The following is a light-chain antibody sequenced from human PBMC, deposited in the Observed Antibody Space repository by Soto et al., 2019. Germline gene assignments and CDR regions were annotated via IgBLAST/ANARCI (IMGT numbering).Light chain of an antibody. J-gene: IGLJ2*01. CDR1: SSDVGGYNY. CDR3: SSYTSSSTL. V-gene: IGLV2-14*03. Sequence: QSVLTQPASVSGSPGQSITISCTGTSSDVGGYNYVSWYQQHPGKAPKLMIYDVTNRPSGVSNRFSGSKSGNTASLTISGLRAEDEADYYCSSYTSSSTLFGGGTKLTVL. CDR2: DVT.